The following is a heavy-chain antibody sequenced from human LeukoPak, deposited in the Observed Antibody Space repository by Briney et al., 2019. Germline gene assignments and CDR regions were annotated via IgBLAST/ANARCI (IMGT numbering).Heavy chain of an antibody. Sequence: PGGSLRLSCAASGLTFRNYAMTWVRQAPGKGLEWVSTISGDGSETFFTDSVKGRFTISRDNSKNTLYLQMNSLRAEDTAVYYCAKGAPSGELLLDYWGQGTLVTVSS. CDR2: ISGDGSET. V-gene: IGHV3-23*01. D-gene: IGHD1-26*01. CDR3: AKGAPSGELLLDY. CDR1: GLTFRNYA. J-gene: IGHJ4*02.